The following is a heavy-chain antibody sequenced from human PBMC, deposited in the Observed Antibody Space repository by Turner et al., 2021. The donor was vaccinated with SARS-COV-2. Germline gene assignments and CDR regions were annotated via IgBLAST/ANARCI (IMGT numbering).Heavy chain of an antibody. D-gene: IGHD3-3*02. J-gene: IGHJ6*02. CDR3: ARDLLAYGMDV. CDR2: IYSGGST. CDR1: GVTVSSNY. Sequence: EVQLVESGGGLVQPGGSLRLSCSASGVTVSSNYMSWVRQAPGKGLEWFSVIYSGGSTFYADSVKGRFTISRHNSKNTLYLQMNSLRAEDTAVYYCARDLLAYGMDVWGQGTTVTVSS. V-gene: IGHV3-53*04.